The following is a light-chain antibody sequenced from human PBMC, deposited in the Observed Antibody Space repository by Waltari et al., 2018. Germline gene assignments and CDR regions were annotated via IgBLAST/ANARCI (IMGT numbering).Light chain of an antibody. CDR1: QSVAQS. CDR3: HQSGSLPRT. Sequence: EIVLTQSPEFQSVAPKDRVTITCRAIQSVAQSLHWYQQKPGQSPKLLIKYASQPFSGVPSRFSGSGAATEFTLTIDNLEPEDAATYYCHQSGSLPRTFGQGTKLEIK. J-gene: IGKJ2*01. V-gene: IGKV6-21*01. CDR2: YAS.